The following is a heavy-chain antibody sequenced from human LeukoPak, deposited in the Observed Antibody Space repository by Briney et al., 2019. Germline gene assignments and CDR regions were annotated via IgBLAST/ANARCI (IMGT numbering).Heavy chain of an antibody. CDR3: ARGAPVVVPSDYGPGYFRL. V-gene: IGHV1-46*01. Sequence: ASVEVSCKASGYTFTTYYMHWLRQAPGHGLEWMGIINPSGAGTSYAQKFQGRVTMTRDTSTSTVYMELSSLRSEDTAVYYCARGAPVVVPSDYGPGYFRLWGQGTLVTVSS. J-gene: IGHJ1*01. D-gene: IGHD2-15*01. CDR1: GYTFTTYY. CDR2: INPSGAGT.